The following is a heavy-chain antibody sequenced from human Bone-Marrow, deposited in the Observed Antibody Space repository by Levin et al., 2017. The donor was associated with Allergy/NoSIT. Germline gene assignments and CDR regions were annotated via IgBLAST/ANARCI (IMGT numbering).Heavy chain of an antibody. CDR2: ISGSGGTT. Sequence: HPGGSLRLSCAASGFAFSSYPMSWVRQSPGKGLEWVSAISGSGGTTYYADSVKGRFTISRDNSKNTLYLQLNSVRAEDTAVYYCAKGSVVPSDFDYWGQGTLVTVSS. CDR3: AKGSVVPSDFDY. V-gene: IGHV3-23*01. CDR1: GFAFSSYP. J-gene: IGHJ4*02. D-gene: IGHD2-15*01.